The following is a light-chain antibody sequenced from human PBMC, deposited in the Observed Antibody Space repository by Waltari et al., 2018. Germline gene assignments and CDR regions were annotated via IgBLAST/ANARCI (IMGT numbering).Light chain of an antibody. J-gene: IGLJ3*02. CDR1: TGVVTTRDY. CDR2: DTD. CDR3: SLYYGDARWV. V-gene: IGLV7-43*01. Sequence: VLTQEPSVTVSPGGPVTLTCASTTGVVTTRDYPNWFQQKPGQSPTTLIYDTDKRHSWTPARFSGSLLGGKAALTLSNVQPEDEADYYCSLYYGDARWVFGGGTKLTVL.